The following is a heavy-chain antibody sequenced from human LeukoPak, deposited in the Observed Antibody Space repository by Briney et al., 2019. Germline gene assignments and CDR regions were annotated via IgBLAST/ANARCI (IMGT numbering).Heavy chain of an antibody. CDR3: AREKYYYDSSGYYRWFDP. V-gene: IGHV3-48*03. D-gene: IGHD3-22*01. J-gene: IGHJ5*02. CDR1: GFTFSSYE. CDR2: ISSSGSTI. Sequence: GGSLRLSCAASGFTFSSYEMNWVRQAPGKGLEWVSYISSSGSTIYYADSVKGRFTISRDNAKNSLYLQMNSLRAEDTAVYYYAREKYYYDSSGYYRWFDPWGQGTLVTVSS.